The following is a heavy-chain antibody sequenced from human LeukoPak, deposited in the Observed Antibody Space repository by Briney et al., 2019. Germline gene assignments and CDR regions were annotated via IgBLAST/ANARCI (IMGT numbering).Heavy chain of an antibody. CDR2: IKQDGSQK. CDR3: ASRIDYDSSGYLGGYYFDY. V-gene: IGHV3-7*01. D-gene: IGHD3-22*01. Sequence: GGSLRVSCAASGFTFSSYWMTWVRQAPGKGLEWVANIKQDGSQKFYLDSVKGRFTISRDNAKNSLYLQMNSLRAEDTAVYYCASRIDYDSSGYLGGYYFDYWGQGTLVTVSS. J-gene: IGHJ4*02. CDR1: GFTFSSYW.